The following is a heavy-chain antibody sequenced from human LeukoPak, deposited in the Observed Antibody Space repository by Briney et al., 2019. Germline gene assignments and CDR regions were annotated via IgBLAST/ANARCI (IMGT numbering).Heavy chain of an antibody. V-gene: IGHV3-30*02. J-gene: IGHJ6*03. D-gene: IGHD3-3*01. CDR2: IRYDGSNK. Sequence: GGSLRLSCAASGFTFSSYGMHWVRQAPGKGLEWVAFIRYDGSNKYYADSVKGRFTISRDNSENTLYLQMNSLRAEDTAVYYCAREGFWSGYYEALYYYYMDVWGKGTTVTVSS. CDR1: GFTFSSYG. CDR3: AREGFWSGYYEALYYYYMDV.